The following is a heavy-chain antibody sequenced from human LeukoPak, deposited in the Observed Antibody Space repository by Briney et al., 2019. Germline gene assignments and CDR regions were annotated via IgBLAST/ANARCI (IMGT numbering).Heavy chain of an antibody. J-gene: IGHJ6*02. CDR2: ISSSSSYI. CDR1: GFTFSSYS. D-gene: IGHD3-10*01. Sequence: GGSLRLSCAASGFTFSSYSMNWVRQAPGKGLEWVSSISSSSSYIYYADSVKGRFTISRDNAKNSLYLQMNSLRAEDTAVYYCARDQRTYYYGSGSYDYYYYGMDVWGQGTTVTVSS. V-gene: IGHV3-21*01. CDR3: ARDQRTYYYGSGSYDYYYYGMDV.